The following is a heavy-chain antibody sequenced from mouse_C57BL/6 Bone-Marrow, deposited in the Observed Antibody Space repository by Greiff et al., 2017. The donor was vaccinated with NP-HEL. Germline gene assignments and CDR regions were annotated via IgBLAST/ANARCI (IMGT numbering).Heavy chain of an antibody. J-gene: IGHJ2*01. V-gene: IGHV1-64*01. CDR3: ARGAGGWFDY. Sequence: QVQLQQPGAELVKPGASVKLSCKASGYTFTSYWMRWVKQRPGQGLEWIGVIHPSSGSTNYNEKFKSKATLTVDKSSSTAYMQLSSLTSEDSAVYYGARGAGGWFDYWGQGTTLTVSS. D-gene: IGHD3-3*01. CDR1: GYTFTSYW. CDR2: IHPSSGST.